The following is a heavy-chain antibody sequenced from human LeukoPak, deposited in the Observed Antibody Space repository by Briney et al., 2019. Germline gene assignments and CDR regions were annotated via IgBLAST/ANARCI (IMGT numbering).Heavy chain of an antibody. Sequence: PGGSLRLSCAASGFTFSSYEMNWVRQAPGKGLEWVSSISSSSSYIYYADSVKGRFTISRDNAKNSLYLKMNSLRAEDTAVYYCARRFGSVTSMHGIDYRGQGTLVTVSS. D-gene: IGHD3-10*01. CDR3: ARRFGSVTSMHGIDY. CDR1: GFTFSSYE. J-gene: IGHJ4*02. CDR2: ISSSSSYI. V-gene: IGHV3-21*01.